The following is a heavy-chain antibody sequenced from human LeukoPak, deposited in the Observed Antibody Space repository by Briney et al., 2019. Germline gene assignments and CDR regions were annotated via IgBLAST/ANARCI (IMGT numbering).Heavy chain of an antibody. D-gene: IGHD3-22*01. CDR2: IYRSGST. J-gene: IGHJ4*02. V-gene: IGHV4-30-2*02. Sequence: SETLSLTCAVSGGSISSGGYSWSWIRQPPGKGLEWIGYIYRSGSTYYNPSLKSRVTISVDTSKNQFSLKLSSVTAADTAVYYCARWYYDSSGYRYFDYWGQGTLVTVSS. CDR3: ARWYYDSSGYRYFDY. CDR1: GGSISSGGYS.